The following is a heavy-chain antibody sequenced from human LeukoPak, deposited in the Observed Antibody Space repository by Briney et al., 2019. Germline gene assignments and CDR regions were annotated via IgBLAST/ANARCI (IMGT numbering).Heavy chain of an antibody. CDR1: GFTFSTYG. Sequence: PGGSLRLSCAASGFTFSTYGMHWVRQAPGKGLEWVSGIGGGGHNSYYADSVRGRFTISRDNSKNTLYLQMNSLRAEDTAVYYCAKLAGSGSVSDYWGQGTLVTVSS. J-gene: IGHJ4*02. D-gene: IGHD1-26*01. CDR2: IGGGGHNS. CDR3: AKLAGSGSVSDY. V-gene: IGHV3-23*01.